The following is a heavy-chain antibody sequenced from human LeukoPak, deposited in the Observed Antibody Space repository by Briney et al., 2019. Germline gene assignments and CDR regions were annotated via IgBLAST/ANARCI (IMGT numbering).Heavy chain of an antibody. CDR2: ISSSSSYI. D-gene: IGHD1-26*01. V-gene: IGHV3-21*01. CDR3: VRDLGGRSGH. J-gene: IGHJ4*02. CDR1: GFTFSSYS. Sequence: GGSLRLSCAASGFTFSSYSMNWVRQAPGKGLEWVSSISSSSSYIYYADSVKGRFTISRDNAKNTLYLQMNSLTAEDTAVYYCVRDLGGRSGHWGQGTLVTVSS.